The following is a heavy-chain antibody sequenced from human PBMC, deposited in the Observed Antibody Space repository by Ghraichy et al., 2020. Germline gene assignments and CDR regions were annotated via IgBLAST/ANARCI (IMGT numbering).Heavy chain of an antibody. CDR3: ARAFSGANYDFRSGYYYYGMDV. D-gene: IGHD3-3*01. CDR1: GGSFSGYY. Sequence: SETLSLTCAVSGGSFSGYYWSWIRQRPLKGKGCVGEINHSDSTNYNPSLKRRVTITVDTSTNQFSLTLSSVTAADTAVYYCARAFSGANYDFRSGYYYYGMDVCGQGTTVTVSS. J-gene: IGHJ6*02. V-gene: IGHV4-34*01. CDR2: INHSDST.